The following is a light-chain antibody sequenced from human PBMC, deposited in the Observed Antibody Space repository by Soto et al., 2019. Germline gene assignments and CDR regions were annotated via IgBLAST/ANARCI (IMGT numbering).Light chain of an antibody. CDR2: LGS. CDR1: QSLVHSNGYNY. J-gene: IGKJ3*01. V-gene: IGKV2-28*01. CDR3: MQALQTPLT. Sequence: DIVMTQSPLSLPVTPGEPASISCRSSQSLVHSNGYNYLDWYLQKPGQSPQLLIYLGSNRASGVPDRFSGSGSGTDFTLKISRVEAEDVGVYYCMQALQTPLTFGPGTKVDIK.